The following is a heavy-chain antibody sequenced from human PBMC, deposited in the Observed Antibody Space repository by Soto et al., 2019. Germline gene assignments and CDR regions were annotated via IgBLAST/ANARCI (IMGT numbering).Heavy chain of an antibody. CDR2: IYRTGNT. Sequence: SETLSLTCTVSGDSMTSGDYPWSWIRQPPGKGLEWLGYIYRTGNTHYSPSLKSRVSISQDRSKNQFSLELTSVTAADTAVYYCARGDYQYSIDYWGQGTLVTVSS. J-gene: IGHJ4*02. D-gene: IGHD2-2*01. V-gene: IGHV4-30-2*01. CDR3: ARGDYQYSIDY. CDR1: GDSMTSGDYP.